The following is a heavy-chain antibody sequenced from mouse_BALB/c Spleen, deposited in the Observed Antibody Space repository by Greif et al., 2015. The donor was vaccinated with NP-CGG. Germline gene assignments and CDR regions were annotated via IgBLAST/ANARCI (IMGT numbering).Heavy chain of an antibody. V-gene: IGHV5-9-3*01. CDR3: ARHPHYYGSSYNFDY. Sequence: EVQGVESGGGLVKPGGSLKLSCAASGFTFSSYAMSWVRQTPEKRLEWVATISSGGSYTYYPDSVKGRFTISRDNAKNTLSLQMSSLRSEDTAMYYCARHPHYYGSSYNFDYWGQGTTLTVSS. CDR2: ISSGGSYT. J-gene: IGHJ2*01. D-gene: IGHD1-1*01. CDR1: GFTFSSYA.